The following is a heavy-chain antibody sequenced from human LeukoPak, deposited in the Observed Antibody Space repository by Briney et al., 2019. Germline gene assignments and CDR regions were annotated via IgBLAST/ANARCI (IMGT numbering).Heavy chain of an antibody. CDR2: INWNGGST. CDR3: ARTRIAARAVWSGYYFDY. CDR1: GFTFSSYG. Sequence: GGSLRLSCATSGFTFSSYGMSWVRQAPGKGLEWVSGINWNGGSTGYADSVKGRFTISRDNAKNSLYLQMNSLRAEDTALYYCARTRIAARAVWSGYYFDYWGQGTLVTVSS. J-gene: IGHJ4*02. D-gene: IGHD6-6*01. V-gene: IGHV3-20*04.